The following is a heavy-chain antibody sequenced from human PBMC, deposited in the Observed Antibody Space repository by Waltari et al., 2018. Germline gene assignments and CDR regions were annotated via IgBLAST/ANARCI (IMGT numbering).Heavy chain of an antibody. J-gene: IGHJ4*02. D-gene: IGHD6-19*01. CDR3: AKGQQWLGFV. V-gene: IGHV3-23*04. CDR2: ISGSGGST. CDR1: GFTLSGHA. Sequence: EVQLVEPGGGLVQPGGSLRLCCAASGFTLSGHAMSWVRQAPGKGLEWVSAISGSGGSTYYADSVKGRFTISRDNSKNTLYLQMNSLRAEDTAVYYCAKGQQWLGFVWGQGTLVTVSS.